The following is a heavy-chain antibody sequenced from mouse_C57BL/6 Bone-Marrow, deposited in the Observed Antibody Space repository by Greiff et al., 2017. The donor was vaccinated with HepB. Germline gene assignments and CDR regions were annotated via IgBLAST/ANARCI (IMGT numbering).Heavy chain of an antibody. Sequence: VMLVESGAELARPGASVKLSCKASGYTFTSYGISWVKQRTGQGLEWIGEIYPRSGNTNYNEKFKGKATLTADKSSSTAYMELRSLTSEDSAVYFCAIYYGNYLFAYWGQGTLVTVSA. J-gene: IGHJ3*01. CDR2: IYPRSGNT. V-gene: IGHV1-81*01. D-gene: IGHD2-1*01. CDR1: GYTFTSYG. CDR3: AIYYGNYLFAY.